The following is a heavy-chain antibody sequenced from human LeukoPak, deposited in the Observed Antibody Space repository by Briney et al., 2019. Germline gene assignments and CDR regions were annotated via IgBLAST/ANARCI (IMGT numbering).Heavy chain of an antibody. CDR1: GFSLSTRGVG. V-gene: IGHV2-5*02. CDR3: ALVGGRYDSSGYYYVSSFAY. D-gene: IGHD3-22*01. CDR2: ISWDDDK. Sequence: ESGPTLVRPTQTLTLTCTFSGFSLSTRGVGVGWIRQPPGEALEWLALISWDDDKRYSPSLKSRLTITKDTSENQVVRKMNNIAPVDTAPYYCALVGGRYDSSGYYYVSSFAYWGQGTLVTVSS. J-gene: IGHJ4*02.